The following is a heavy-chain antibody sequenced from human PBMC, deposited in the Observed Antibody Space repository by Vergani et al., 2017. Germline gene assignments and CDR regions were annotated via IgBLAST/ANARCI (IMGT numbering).Heavy chain of an antibody. Sequence: QVQLQESGPGLVKPSETLSLTCTVSGYSISSGYYWGWIRQPPGKGLEWIGSIYHSGSTYYNPSLKSRVTISVDTSKNQCSLKLSSVTAADTAVYYCATAVGAHDYWGQGTLVTVSS. CDR2: IYHSGST. CDR3: ATAVGAHDY. V-gene: IGHV4-38-2*02. J-gene: IGHJ4*02. CDR1: GYSISSGYY. D-gene: IGHD1-26*01.